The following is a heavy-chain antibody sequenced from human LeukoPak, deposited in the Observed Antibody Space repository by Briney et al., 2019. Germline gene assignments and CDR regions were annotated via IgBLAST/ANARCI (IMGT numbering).Heavy chain of an antibody. V-gene: IGHV1-46*01. CDR2: IHPSSGST. J-gene: IGHJ5*02. Sequence: ASVKVSCMASGYTFTRYYMHWVRQAPGQGLEWMGIIHPSSGSTSYAQKFEGRVTLTRDTSTSTVYMELISLRSEDTAVYYCARDSSTSSLADPWGQGTLVTVSS. CDR1: GYTFTRYY. D-gene: IGHD2-2*01. CDR3: ARDSSTSSLADP.